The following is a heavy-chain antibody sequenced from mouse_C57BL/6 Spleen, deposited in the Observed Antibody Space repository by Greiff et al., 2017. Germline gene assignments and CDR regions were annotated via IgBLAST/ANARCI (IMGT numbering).Heavy chain of an antibody. CDR2: IRLKSDNYAT. D-gene: IGHD2-3*01. CDR1: GFTFSNYW. Sequence: EVQLVESGGGLVQPGGSMKLSCVASGFTFSNYWMNWVRQSPEKGLEWVAQIRLKSDNYATHYAESVKGRFTISRDDSKSSVYLQMNNLRAEDTGIYYCTGGGYYTLRYFDVWGTGTTVTVSS. J-gene: IGHJ1*03. V-gene: IGHV6-3*01. CDR3: TGGGYYTLRYFDV.